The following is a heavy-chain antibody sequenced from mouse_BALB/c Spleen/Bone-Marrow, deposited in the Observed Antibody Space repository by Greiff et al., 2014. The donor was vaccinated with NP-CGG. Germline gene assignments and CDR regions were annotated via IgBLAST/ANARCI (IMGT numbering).Heavy chain of an antibody. V-gene: IGHV1S135*01. CDR1: GYSFTGYT. D-gene: IGHD1-1*01. CDR3: ASYYGSSWYFDV. Sequence: VQLQQSGPELVKSGASMKISCKASGYSFTGYTMNWVKQSHGKNLEWIGLINPYNGGTSYNQKFKGKATLTVDKSSRTAYMEFLSLTSEDSAVYYCASYYGSSWYFDVWGAGTTVTVSS. CDR2: INPYNGGT. J-gene: IGHJ1*01.